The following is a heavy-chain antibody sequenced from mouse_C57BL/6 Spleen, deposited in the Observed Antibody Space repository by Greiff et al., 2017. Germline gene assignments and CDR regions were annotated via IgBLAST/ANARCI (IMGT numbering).Heavy chain of an antibody. V-gene: IGHV1-55*01. J-gene: IGHJ2*01. D-gene: IGHD1-1*01. Sequence: VQLQQPGAELVKPGASVKMSCKASGYTFTSYWITWVKQRPGQGLEWIGDIYPGSGSTNYNEKFKSKATLTVDTSSSTAYMQLSSLTSEDSAVYYCARGVGFQYYFDYWGQGTTLTVSS. CDR2: IYPGSGST. CDR3: ARGVGFQYYFDY. CDR1: GYTFTSYW.